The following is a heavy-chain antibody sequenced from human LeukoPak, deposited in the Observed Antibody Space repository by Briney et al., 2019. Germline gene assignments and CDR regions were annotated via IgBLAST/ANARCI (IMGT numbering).Heavy chain of an antibody. CDR2: ISYDGSNK. J-gene: IGHJ4*02. CDR1: GLTFSSYA. CDR3: AKSPGSSGYYPLYLDY. V-gene: IGHV3-30*18. D-gene: IGHD3-22*01. Sequence: GESLRLSCAASGLTFSSYAMHWVRQAAGKGLEWVAVISYDGSNKLFADSVKGRFTFSRDNSKSTLYLQMNSLRAEDTAVYYCAKSPGSSGYYPLYLDYWGQGTLVTVSS.